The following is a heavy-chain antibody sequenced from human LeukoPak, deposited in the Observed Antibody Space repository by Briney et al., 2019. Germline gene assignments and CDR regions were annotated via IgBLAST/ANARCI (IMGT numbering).Heavy chain of an antibody. CDR3: ARHVAPDMDYFDY. Sequence: PSETLSLTCTVSGGSISGYYWTWIRQSPGKRPEWLAYVRYTGTPSYNPSLKSRVTISVDTSKNQFSLTLTSVTAADTAVYYCARHVAPDMDYFDYWGPGTLVTVSP. V-gene: IGHV4-59*08. J-gene: IGHJ4*02. CDR2: VRYTGTP. CDR1: GGSISGYY. D-gene: IGHD2-15*01.